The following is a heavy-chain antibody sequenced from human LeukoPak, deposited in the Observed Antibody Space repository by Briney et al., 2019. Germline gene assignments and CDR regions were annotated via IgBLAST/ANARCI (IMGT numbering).Heavy chain of an antibody. CDR3: ARKPNAVYWFDP. CDR1: GYSISSDNW. CDR2: IHYSGIT. D-gene: IGHD4/OR15-4a*01. V-gene: IGHV4-28*01. J-gene: IGHJ5*02. Sequence: PSETLSLTCAVSGYSISSDNWWGLIRQPPGKGLEWIGYIHYSGITYYIPSLNSRATLSVDTSKNQFSLRLSSVTAVDTAVYYCARKPNAVYWFDPWGQGTPVTVSS.